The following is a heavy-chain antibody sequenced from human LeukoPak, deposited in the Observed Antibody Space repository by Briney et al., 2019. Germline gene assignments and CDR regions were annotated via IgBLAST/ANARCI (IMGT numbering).Heavy chain of an antibody. CDR2: LYDDGDP. CDR3: ARALRPSGWFAFDY. CDR1: GFTVSNNY. Sequence: GGSLRLSCAASGFTVSNNYISWVRQAPGRGLEWVSTLYDDGDPYYADSVKGRFIISRDNSRNTLFLQMNSLTAGDTAVYFCARALRPSGWFAFDYWGQGNLVTVSS. V-gene: IGHV3-66*01. J-gene: IGHJ4*02. D-gene: IGHD6-19*01.